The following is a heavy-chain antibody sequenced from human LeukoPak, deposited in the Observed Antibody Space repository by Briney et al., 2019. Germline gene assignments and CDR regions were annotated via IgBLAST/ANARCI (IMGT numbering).Heavy chain of an antibody. CDR2: FDPEEAKM. Sequence: ASVTVSCKVSGNSPSELSIQSVRQAPGKGLECMGGFDPEEAKMVYAQNFQGRVTMTEDTSTQTAYMELSGLTSDDTAVYYCTTRSGDFWSVFVNWGKGSLVTVSS. CDR3: TTRSGDFWSVFVN. V-gene: IGHV1-24*01. J-gene: IGHJ4*02. D-gene: IGHD3-3*01. CDR1: GNSPSELS.